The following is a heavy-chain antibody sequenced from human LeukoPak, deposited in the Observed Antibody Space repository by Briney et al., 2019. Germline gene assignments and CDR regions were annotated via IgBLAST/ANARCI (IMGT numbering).Heavy chain of an antibody. V-gene: IGHV3-21*06. CDR2: IHSGGSDI. J-gene: IGHJ4*02. Sequence: PGGSLRLSCAASGFTFDTYKMNWVRQAPGRGLEWVSSIHSGGSDIYYADSVKGRFTVSRDNAKNSLFLQMNSLRAEDTALYYCARGHYDILTCNYKWTPDYWGQGTLVTVSS. CDR3: ARGHYDILTCNYKWTPDY. CDR1: GFTFDTYK. D-gene: IGHD3-9*01.